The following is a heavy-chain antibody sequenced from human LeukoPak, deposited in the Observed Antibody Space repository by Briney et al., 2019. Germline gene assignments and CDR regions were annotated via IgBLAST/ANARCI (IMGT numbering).Heavy chain of an antibody. CDR1: GGSFSGYY. CDR3: ARGGTKTYYYDSSGYYYNWFDP. D-gene: IGHD3-22*01. Sequence: PSETLSLTCAVYGGSFSGYYWSWIRQPPGKGLEWIGEINHSGSTNYNPSLKSRDTISVETSTNQFSLKLSSVTAADTAVYYCARGGTKTYYYDSSGYYYNWFDPWGQGTLVTVSS. J-gene: IGHJ5*02. CDR2: INHSGST. V-gene: IGHV4-34*01.